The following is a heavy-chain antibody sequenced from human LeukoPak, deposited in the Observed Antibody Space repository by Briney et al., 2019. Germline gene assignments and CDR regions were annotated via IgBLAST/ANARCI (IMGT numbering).Heavy chain of an antibody. Sequence: QPGGSLRLSCAASGFTFSYYWMSWVRQAPGKGLEWVANIKQDGSDKYYVDSVKGRFTISRDNAKNSPYLQMNSLSAEDTAMYYCTRDLTNWNDATFDIWGQGTMVTVSS. D-gene: IGHD1-1*01. CDR1: GFTFSYYW. CDR2: IKQDGSDK. J-gene: IGHJ3*02. CDR3: TRDLTNWNDATFDI. V-gene: IGHV3-7*01.